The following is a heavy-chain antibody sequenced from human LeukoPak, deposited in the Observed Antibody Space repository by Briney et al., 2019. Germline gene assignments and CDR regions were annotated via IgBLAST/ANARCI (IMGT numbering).Heavy chain of an antibody. Sequence: GGSLRLSCAASGFTFSSYSMNWVRQAPGKGLEWVGFIRSKAYGGTTEYAASVKGRFTISRDDSKSIAYLQMNSLKTEDTAVYYCAGLLWFGEYLDYWGQGTLVTVSS. CDR1: GFTFSSYS. J-gene: IGHJ4*02. CDR3: AGLLWFGEYLDY. D-gene: IGHD3-10*01. V-gene: IGHV3-49*04. CDR2: IRSKAYGGTT.